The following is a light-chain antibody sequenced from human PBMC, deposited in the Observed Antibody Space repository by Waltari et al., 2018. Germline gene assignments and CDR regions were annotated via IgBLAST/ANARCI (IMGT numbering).Light chain of an antibody. V-gene: IGLV2-14*01. J-gene: IGLJ2*01. CDR1: SSYLGGYNY. CDR2: EVT. Sequence: QSALTPPASVSGSPGQSLTISCTGTSSYLGGYNYFSCYQQHPGKAPELIIFEVTNRPSGVSHRFSGAKSANTASLTISALQADDEADYYCSSYSYSSGTLVIFGGGTRLTVL. CDR3: SSYSYSSGTLVI.